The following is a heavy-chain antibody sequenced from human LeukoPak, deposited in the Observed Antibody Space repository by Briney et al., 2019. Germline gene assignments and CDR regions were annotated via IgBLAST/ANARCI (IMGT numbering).Heavy chain of an antibody. CDR3: AKAADSSGWYGSFDP. Sequence: GGSLRLSCAASGFTFSSYGMHWVRQAPGKGLEWVAVISYDGSNKYYADSVKGRFTISRDNSKNTLYLQMNSLRAEDTAVYYCAKAADSSGWYGSFDPWGQGTLVTVSS. D-gene: IGHD6-19*01. J-gene: IGHJ5*02. CDR1: GFTFSSYG. CDR2: ISYDGSNK. V-gene: IGHV3-30*18.